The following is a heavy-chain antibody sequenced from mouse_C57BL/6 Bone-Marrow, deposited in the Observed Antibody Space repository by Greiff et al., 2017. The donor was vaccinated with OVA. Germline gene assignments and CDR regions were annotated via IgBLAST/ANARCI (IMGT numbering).Heavy chain of an antibody. V-gene: IGHV10-1*01. CDR2: IRSKSNNYAT. CDR3: VRLLRGYFDY. J-gene: IGHJ2*01. CDR1: GFSFNTYA. D-gene: IGHD1-1*02. Sequence: EVMLVESGGGLVQPKGSLKLSCAASGFSFNTYAMNWVRQAPGKGLEWVARIRSKSNNYATYYADSVKDRFTISRDDSESMLYLQMNNLKTEDTAMYYCVRLLRGYFDYWGQGTTLTVSS.